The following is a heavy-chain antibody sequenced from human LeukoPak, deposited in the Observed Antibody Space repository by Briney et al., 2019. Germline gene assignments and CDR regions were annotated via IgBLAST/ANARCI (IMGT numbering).Heavy chain of an antibody. CDR2: IKSKTDGGTT. CDR3: TTDVRRTMVRGVIPDY. J-gene: IGHJ4*02. Sequence: GGSLRLSCAASGFTFSNAWMSWVRQASGKGLEWVGRIKSKTDGGTTDYAAPVKGRFTISRDDSKNTLYLQMNSLKTEDTAVYYCTTDVRRTMVRGVIPDYWGQGTLVTVSS. V-gene: IGHV3-15*01. D-gene: IGHD3-10*01. CDR1: GFTFSNAW.